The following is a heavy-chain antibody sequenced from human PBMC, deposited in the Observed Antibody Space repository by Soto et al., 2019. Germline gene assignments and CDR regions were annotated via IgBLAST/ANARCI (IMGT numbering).Heavy chain of an antibody. J-gene: IGHJ4*02. CDR1: GGSFSGYY. Sequence: SETLSLTCAVYGGSFSGYYWTWIRQPPGTGLEWIGEINHSGSTNYNPSLKGRVTISVDTSKNQFSLKLTSVTAADTAVYYCARNKITGLFDYWGQGTLVTVSS. CDR2: INHSGST. D-gene: IGHD2-8*02. CDR3: ARNKITGLFDY. V-gene: IGHV4-34*01.